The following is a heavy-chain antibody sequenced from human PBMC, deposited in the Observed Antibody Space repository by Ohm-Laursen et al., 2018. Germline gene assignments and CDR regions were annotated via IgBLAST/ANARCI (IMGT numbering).Heavy chain of an antibody. D-gene: IGHD6-19*01. Sequence: SLRLSCAASGFIFRNFGMHWVRQAPGKGLEWVAAIWYDGSNKYYADSVKGRFTISRDNSKNTLYLQMNSLRAEDTAVYYCASHGAVAFDYWGQGTLVTVSS. CDR2: IWYDGSNK. J-gene: IGHJ4*02. CDR3: ASHGAVAFDY. V-gene: IGHV3-33*01. CDR1: GFIFRNFG.